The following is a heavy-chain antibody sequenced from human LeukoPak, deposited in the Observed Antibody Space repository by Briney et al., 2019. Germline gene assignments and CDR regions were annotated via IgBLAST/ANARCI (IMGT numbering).Heavy chain of an antibody. CDR1: GASISRSAYY. J-gene: IGHJ4*02. CDR3: SRHGGPSVADHFDY. V-gene: IGHV4-39*01. Sequence: PSEPLSLTCAFSGASISRSAYYRGWSRQPPGKGLVWIGSIYYSVTTYYNPSLKSRVTISVDTSKNQFSLKLSSVAAADTAVYYCSRHGGPSVADHFDYWGQGTLVTVSS. CDR2: IYYSVTT. D-gene: IGHD6-19*01.